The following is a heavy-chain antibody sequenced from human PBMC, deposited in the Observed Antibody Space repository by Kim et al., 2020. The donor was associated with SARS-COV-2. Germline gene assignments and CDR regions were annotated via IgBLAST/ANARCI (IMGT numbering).Heavy chain of an antibody. CDR1: GYTFSSYY. D-gene: IGHD3-10*01. Sequence: ASVKVSCKASGYTFSSYYIHWVRQAPGQGLEYMGIINPNDDSTSYAQRFQGRVTMTSDTSTSIFYMELSSLTSEDTAVYYCATEPPGTYYFDSWGQGTLV. J-gene: IGHJ4*02. CDR2: INPNDDST. CDR3: ATEPPGTYYFDS. V-gene: IGHV1-46*01.